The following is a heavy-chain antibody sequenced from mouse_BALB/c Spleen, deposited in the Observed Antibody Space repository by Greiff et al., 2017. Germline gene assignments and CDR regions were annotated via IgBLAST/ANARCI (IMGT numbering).Heavy chain of an antibody. CDR1: GYAFSSYW. D-gene: IGHD1-1*01. Sequence: QVQLKESGAELVRPGSSVKISCKASGYAFSSYWMNWVKQRPGQGLEWIGQIYPGDGDTNYNGKFKGKATLTADKSSSTAYMQLSSLTSEDSAVYFGASHYYGSSYWYFDVWGAGTTVTVSS. J-gene: IGHJ1*01. CDR3: ASHYYGSSYWYFDV. V-gene: IGHV1-80*01. CDR2: IYPGDGDT.